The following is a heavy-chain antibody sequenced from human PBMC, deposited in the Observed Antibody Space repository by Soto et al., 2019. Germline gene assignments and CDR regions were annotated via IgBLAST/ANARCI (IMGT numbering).Heavy chain of an antibody. V-gene: IGHV3-23*01. CDR3: AKEADYDFWSGYYARDYYYGMDV. D-gene: IGHD3-3*01. Sequence: GSLRLSCAASGFTFSSYAMSWVRQAPGKGLEWVSAISGSGGSTYYADSVKGRFTISRDNSKNTLYLQMNSLRAEDTAVYYCAKEADYDFWSGYYARDYYYGMDVWGQGTTVTVSS. CDR1: GFTFSSYA. CDR2: ISGSGGST. J-gene: IGHJ6*02.